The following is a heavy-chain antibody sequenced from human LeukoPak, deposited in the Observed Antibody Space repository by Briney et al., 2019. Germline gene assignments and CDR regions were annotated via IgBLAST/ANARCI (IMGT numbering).Heavy chain of an antibody. CDR3: ARGHQPPYYGMDV. Sequence: SVKVSCKASGGTFSSYTISRVRQAPGQGLEWMGRIIPILGIANYAQKFQGRVTITADKSTSTAYMELSSLRSEDTAVFYCARGHQPPYYGMDVWGQGTTVTVSS. CDR2: IIPILGIA. V-gene: IGHV1-69*02. CDR1: GGTFSSYT. J-gene: IGHJ6*02.